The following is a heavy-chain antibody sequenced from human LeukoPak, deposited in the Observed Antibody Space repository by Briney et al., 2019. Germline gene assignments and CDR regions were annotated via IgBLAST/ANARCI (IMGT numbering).Heavy chain of an antibody. J-gene: IGHJ4*02. CDR2: INHSGST. V-gene: IGHV4-34*01. D-gene: IGHD3-10*01. Sequence: ASETLSLTCTVSGGSISSYYWSWIRQPPGKGLEWIGEINHSGSTNYNPSLKSRVTISVDTSKNQFSLKLSSVTAADTAVYYCARDTWGVITAPFDYWGQGTLVTVSS. CDR3: ARDTWGVITAPFDY. CDR1: GGSISSYY.